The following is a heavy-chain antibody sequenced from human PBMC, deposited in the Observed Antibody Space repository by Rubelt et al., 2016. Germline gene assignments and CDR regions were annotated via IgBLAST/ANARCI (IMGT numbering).Heavy chain of an antibody. CDR1: GGSFSGYN. CDR3: ARGNRVSRIVTIISDWFDP. D-gene: IGHD5/OR15-5a*01. V-gene: IGHV4-34*01. CDR2: IHHSGAT. J-gene: IGHJ5*02. Sequence: QVHLQQWGAGLLKPSETLSLTCAVYGGSFSGYNWSWIRQSPGKGLEWIGEIHHSGATNYNPSLKSRVTMSGDTSKNQFSRKVTSVTAAERAVYFCARGNRVSRIVTIISDWFDPWGQGTPVTVS.